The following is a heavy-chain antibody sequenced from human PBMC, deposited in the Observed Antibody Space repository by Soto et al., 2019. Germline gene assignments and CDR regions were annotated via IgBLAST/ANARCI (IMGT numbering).Heavy chain of an antibody. Sequence: SEALALTCAVYAGSFSGYYWSWIRQPPGKGLEWIGEINHSGSTNYNPSLKSRVTISVDTSKNQFSLKLSSVTAADTAVYYCARGGSWYRRFDPWGQGTLVTVSS. CDR2: INHSGST. V-gene: IGHV4-34*01. D-gene: IGHD6-13*01. CDR3: ARGGSWYRRFDP. CDR1: AGSFSGYY. J-gene: IGHJ5*02.